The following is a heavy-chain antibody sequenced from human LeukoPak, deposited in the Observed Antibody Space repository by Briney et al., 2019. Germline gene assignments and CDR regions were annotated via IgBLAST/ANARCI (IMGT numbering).Heavy chain of an antibody. CDR2: ISYRGST. CDR1: GDSFSSHY. CDR3: ARDLVTVTKGFDI. V-gene: IGHV4-59*11. D-gene: IGHD4-17*01. J-gene: IGHJ3*02. Sequence: PSETLSLNCTVSGDSFSSHYWTWIRQPPGKGLEWIGYISYRGSTNYNPSLKSRVTISIDTSKNQFSLRLSSVTAADTAVYYCARDLVTVTKGFDIWGQGTMVSVSS.